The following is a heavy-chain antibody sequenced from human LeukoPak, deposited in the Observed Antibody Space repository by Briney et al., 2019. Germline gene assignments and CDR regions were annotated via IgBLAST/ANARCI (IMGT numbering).Heavy chain of an antibody. CDR2: MNPNSGNT. J-gene: IGHJ3*02. CDR1: GYTFTSYD. V-gene: IGHV1-8*03. D-gene: IGHD2-2*02. Sequence: ASVKVSCKASGYTFTSYDINWVRQATGQGLEWMGWMNPNSGNTGYAQKFQGRVTITRNTSISTAYMELSSLRSEDTAVYYCARGIVVVPAAIFGAFDIWGQGTKVTVSS. CDR3: ARGIVVVPAAIFGAFDI.